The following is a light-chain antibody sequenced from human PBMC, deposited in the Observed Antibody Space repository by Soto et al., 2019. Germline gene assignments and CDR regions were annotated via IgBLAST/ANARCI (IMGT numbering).Light chain of an antibody. Sequence: EIVLTQSPGTLSLSPGERATLSCRASQSVSSNYLAWYQRKPGQAPRLLIYGASSRATGIPDRFSGSGSGTDFTLTITRLEPEDLAVYYSQQYGSSPPTFGQGTKVEIK. CDR3: QQYGSSPPT. CDR1: QSVSSNY. J-gene: IGKJ1*01. CDR2: GAS. V-gene: IGKV3-20*01.